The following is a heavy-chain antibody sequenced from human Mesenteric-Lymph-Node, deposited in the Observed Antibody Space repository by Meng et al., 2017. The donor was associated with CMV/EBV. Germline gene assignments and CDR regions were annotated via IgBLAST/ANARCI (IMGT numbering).Heavy chain of an antibody. Sequence: ASVKVSCKASGYTFTGYYIHWVRQAPGQGLEWMGWISAYNGNTNYAQKLQGRVTMTTDTSTSTAYMELRSLRSDDTAVYYCARDVSGSSGYGHWGQGTLVTVSS. J-gene: IGHJ4*02. V-gene: IGHV1-18*04. CDR3: ARDVSGSSGYGH. D-gene: IGHD3-22*01. CDR1: GYTFTGYY. CDR2: ISAYNGNT.